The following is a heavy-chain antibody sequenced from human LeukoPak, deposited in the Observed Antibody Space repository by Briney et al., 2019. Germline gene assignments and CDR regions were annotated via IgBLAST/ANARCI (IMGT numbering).Heavy chain of an antibody. D-gene: IGHD1-26*01. CDR2: INPNSGGT. CDR1: GYTFTGYY. CDR3: ARDRKLLRAYHGMDV. Sequence: RRASVKVSCKASGYTFTGYYMHWVRQAPGQGLEWMGWINPNSGGTNYAQKFQGWVTMTRDTSISTAYMELSRLRSDDTAVYYCARDRKLLRAYHGMDVWGQGTTVTVSS. J-gene: IGHJ6*02. V-gene: IGHV1-2*04.